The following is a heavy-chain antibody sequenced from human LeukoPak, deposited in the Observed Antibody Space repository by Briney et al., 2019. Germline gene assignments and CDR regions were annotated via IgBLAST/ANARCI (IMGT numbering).Heavy chain of an antibody. CDR1: GFAFNMYG. CDR3: AREGYYDSGGPPTFYFDS. V-gene: IGHV3-30*03. CDR2: ISFDGNNI. Sequence: QPGGSLRLSCAGSGFAFNMYGMHWVRQPPGKGLEWVAVISFDGNNIYYADSVKGRFTISRDNSRNTLYLQMKSLRPEDTAIYYCAREGYYDSGGPPTFYFDSWGQGTLVTVSS. J-gene: IGHJ4*02. D-gene: IGHD3-10*01.